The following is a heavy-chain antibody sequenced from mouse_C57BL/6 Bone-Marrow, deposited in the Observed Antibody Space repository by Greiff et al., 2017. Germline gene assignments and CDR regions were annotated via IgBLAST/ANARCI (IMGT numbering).Heavy chain of an antibody. CDR1: GFTFSDYY. V-gene: IGHV5-16*01. Sequence: EVQLEESEGGLVQPGSSMKLSCTASGFTFSDYYMAWVRQVPEKGLEWVANINHDGSSTYYMDSLKSRFIISRDNAKNTLYLQLSSLKSEDTATYYCERVRWLLHYWYFDVWGTGTTVTVSS. D-gene: IGHD2-3*01. CDR2: INHDGSST. J-gene: IGHJ1*03. CDR3: ERVRWLLHYWYFDV.